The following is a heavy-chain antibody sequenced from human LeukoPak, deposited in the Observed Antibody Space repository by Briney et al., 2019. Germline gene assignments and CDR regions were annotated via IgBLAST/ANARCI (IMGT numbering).Heavy chain of an antibody. CDR3: AKGIVGATTYFDY. CDR2: ISWVGGST. CDR1: GLTFDDYT. Sequence: GGSLTLSCAASGLTFDDYTMLWVRQAPGKGLEWVSLISWVGGSTYYADSVKGRFTISRDNSKNSLYLQMNSLRTEDTALYYCAKGIVGATTYFDYWGQGTLVTVPS. J-gene: IGHJ4*02. D-gene: IGHD1-26*01. V-gene: IGHV3-43*01.